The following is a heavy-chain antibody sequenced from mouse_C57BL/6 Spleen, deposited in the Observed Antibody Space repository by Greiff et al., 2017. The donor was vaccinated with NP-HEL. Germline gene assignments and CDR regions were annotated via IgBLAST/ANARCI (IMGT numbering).Heavy chain of an antibody. CDR3: ARGDYDYYEGYFDY. Sequence: VQGVESGAELARPGASVKLSCKASGYTFTSYGISWVKQRTGQGLEWIGEIYPRSGNTYYNAKFKGKATLTADKSSSTAYMELRSLTSEYSAVYFCARGDYDYYEGYFDYWGQGTTLTVSS. J-gene: IGHJ2*01. CDR2: IYPRSGNT. V-gene: IGHV1-81*01. D-gene: IGHD2-4*01. CDR1: GYTFTSYG.